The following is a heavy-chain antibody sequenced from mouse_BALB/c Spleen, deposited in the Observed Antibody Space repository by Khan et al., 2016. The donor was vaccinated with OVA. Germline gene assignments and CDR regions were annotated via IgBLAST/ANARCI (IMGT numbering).Heavy chain of an antibody. CDR2: IYPGSNNT. D-gene: IGHD1-2*01. CDR1: GYTFTDYN. V-gene: IGHV1-77*01. J-gene: IGHJ3*01. CDR3: AREWGGLFPY. Sequence: QVQLKQSGAELARPGASVKLSCKASGYTFTDYNINWVKQRTGQGLEWIGEIYPGSNNTYYNEKFKGKATLTADKSSSTAYMQLSSLTSEDSAVYFCAREWGGLFPYWGQGTLVTVSA.